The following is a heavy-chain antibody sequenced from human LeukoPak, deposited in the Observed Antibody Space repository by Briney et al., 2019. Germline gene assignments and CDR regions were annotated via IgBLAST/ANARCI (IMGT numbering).Heavy chain of an antibody. CDR3: ARYYDSSGYYEMSWFDP. D-gene: IGHD3-22*01. J-gene: IGHJ5*02. V-gene: IGHV3-23*01. CDR2: ISGSGGST. CDR1: GFTLRSYS. Sequence: PGGSLRLSCAASGFTLRSYSMNWVRQAPGKGLEWVSAISGSGGSTYYADSVKGRFTISRDNSKNTLYLQMNSLRAEDTAVYYCARYYDSSGYYEMSWFDPWGQGTLVTVSS.